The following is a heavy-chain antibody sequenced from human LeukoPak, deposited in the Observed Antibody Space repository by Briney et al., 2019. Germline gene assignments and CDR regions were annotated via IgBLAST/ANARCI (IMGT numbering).Heavy chain of an antibody. CDR1: GGSISSSSYY. CDR3: ARPAGGRAGLSWFDP. D-gene: IGHD6-13*01. V-gene: IGHV4-39*01. J-gene: IGHJ5*02. CDR2: IYYSGST. Sequence: SETLSLTCTVSGGSISSSSYYWGWIRQPPGKGLEWIGSIYYSGSTYYNPSLKSRVTISVDTSKNQFSLKLSSATAADTAVYYCARPAGGRAGLSWFDPWGQGTLVTVSS.